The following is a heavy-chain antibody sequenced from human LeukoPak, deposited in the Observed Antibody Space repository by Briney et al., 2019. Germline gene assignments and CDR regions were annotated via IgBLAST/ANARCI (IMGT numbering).Heavy chain of an antibody. CDR1: GFTFSSYA. J-gene: IGHJ6*03. CDR3: AREHYFYYMDG. Sequence: GGTLRLSCAASGFTFSSYAMSWVRQAPGRGLEWVSTISGGGGSTYYSDSVKGRFTISRDNSKNTLYLQMNSLRAEDTAVYYCAREHYFYYMDGWGKGTTVTVSS. CDR2: ISGGGGST. V-gene: IGHV3-23*01.